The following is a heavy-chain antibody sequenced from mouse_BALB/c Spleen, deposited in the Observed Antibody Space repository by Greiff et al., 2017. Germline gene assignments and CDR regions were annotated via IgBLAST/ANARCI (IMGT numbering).Heavy chain of an antibody. V-gene: IGHV2-2*02. J-gene: IGHJ4*01. Sequence: VKLQESGPGLVQPSQSLSITCTVSGFSLTSYGVHWVRQSPGKGLEWLGVIWSGGSTDYNAAFISRLSISKDNSKSQVFFKMNSLQANDTAIYYCARGDYYGYDYAMDYWGQGTSVTVSS. CDR3: ARGDYYGYDYAMDY. CDR1: GFSLTSYG. D-gene: IGHD1-2*01. CDR2: IWSGGST.